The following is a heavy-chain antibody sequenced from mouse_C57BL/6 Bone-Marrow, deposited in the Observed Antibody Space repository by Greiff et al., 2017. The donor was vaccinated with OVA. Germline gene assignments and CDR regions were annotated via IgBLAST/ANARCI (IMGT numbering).Heavy chain of an antibody. CDR3: ARLLYYGAMDY. V-gene: IGHV1-69*01. CDR2: IDPSDSYT. Sequence: VQLQQPGAELVMPGASVKLSCKASGYTFTSYWMHWVKQRPGQGLEWIGEIDPSDSYTNYNQKFKGKSTLTVDKSSSTAYMQLSSLTSEDSAVYYCARLLYYGAMDYWGQGTSVTVSS. D-gene: IGHD2-1*01. CDR1: GYTFTSYW. J-gene: IGHJ4*01.